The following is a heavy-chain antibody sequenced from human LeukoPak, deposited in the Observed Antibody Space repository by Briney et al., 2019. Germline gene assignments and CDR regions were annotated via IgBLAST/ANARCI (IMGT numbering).Heavy chain of an antibody. CDR2: TYYSGST. Sequence: SETLSLTCTVSGGSISSSSYYWGWIRQPPGKGLEWIGSTYYSGSTYYNPSLKSRVTISVDTSKNQFSLKLSSVTAADTAVYYCAKVPRITIPGGEHWGQGTLVTVSS. D-gene: IGHD3-3*01. V-gene: IGHV4-39*01. J-gene: IGHJ1*01. CDR3: AKVPRITIPGGEH. CDR1: GGSISSSSYY.